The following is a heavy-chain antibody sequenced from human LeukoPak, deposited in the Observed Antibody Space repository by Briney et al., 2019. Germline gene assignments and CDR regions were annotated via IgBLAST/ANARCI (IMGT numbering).Heavy chain of an antibody. CDR3: AKGGLRSGYSFDD. Sequence: GGSLRLSCAASGFTFSSYAMSWVRQAPGKGLEWVSAISGSGGSTYYADSVKGRFAISRDNSRNTVFLQMYSLRAEDTAVYYCAKGGLRSGYSFDDWGQGTLVTVSS. V-gene: IGHV3-23*01. J-gene: IGHJ4*02. D-gene: IGHD3-9*01. CDR2: ISGSGGST. CDR1: GFTFSSYA.